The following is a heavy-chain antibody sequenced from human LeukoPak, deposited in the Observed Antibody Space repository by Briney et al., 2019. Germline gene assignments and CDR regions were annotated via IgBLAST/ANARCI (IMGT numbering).Heavy chain of an antibody. CDR1: GFIFTTYG. CDR2: MQYDGSEE. V-gene: IGHV3-30*02. D-gene: IGHD2-2*01. CDR3: AGKAAAYYFVY. J-gene: IGHJ4*02. Sequence: QPGGSLRLSCAASGFIFTTYGMHWVRQAPGKGLEWVTFMQYDGSEEYYADSVKGRFTISRDNSKNTLYLQMDSLRGEDTAVYYCAGKAAAYYFVYWGQGTLVTVSS.